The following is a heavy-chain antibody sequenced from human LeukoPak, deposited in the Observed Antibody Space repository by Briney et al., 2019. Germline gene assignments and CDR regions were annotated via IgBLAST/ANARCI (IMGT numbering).Heavy chain of an antibody. V-gene: IGHV3-23*01. CDR1: GFTSSNYV. D-gene: IGHD4-17*01. Sequence: GGSLRLSCAASGFTSSNYVMTWVRQAPGKGLEWVSVITGSGGNTYYADSVKGRFTISRDNSKSTLYLQMNSLRAEDTAVYYCAKNSLYGDYIDYWGQGTRVTVSS. CDR2: ITGSGGNT. J-gene: IGHJ4*02. CDR3: AKNSLYGDYIDY.